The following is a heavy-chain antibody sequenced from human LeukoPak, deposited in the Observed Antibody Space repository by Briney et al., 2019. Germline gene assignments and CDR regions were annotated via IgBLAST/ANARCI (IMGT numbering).Heavy chain of an antibody. J-gene: IGHJ3*02. V-gene: IGHV3-23*01. CDR3: ARRGDYCSGGSCYSDAFDI. Sequence: QAGGSLRLSCAASGFTFSSYAMSWVRQAPGKGLEWVSAISGSGGSTYYADSVKGRFTISRDNAKNSLYLQMNSLRAEDTAVYYCARRGDYCSGGSCYSDAFDIWGQGTMVTVSS. CDR2: ISGSGGST. D-gene: IGHD2-15*01. CDR1: GFTFSSYA.